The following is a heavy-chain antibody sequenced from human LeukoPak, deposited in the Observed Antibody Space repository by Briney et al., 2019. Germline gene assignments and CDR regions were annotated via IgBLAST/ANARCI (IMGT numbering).Heavy chain of an antibody. Sequence: ASVKVSCKASGYTFTSYYMHWVRQAPGHGLEWMGWMNPNTGGTDFAQRFQGRVTLTRDTALTTAYMDLTSLGPDDTAIYFCTRSERVKGIFDFWGQGSLVVVSS. J-gene: IGHJ4*02. V-gene: IGHV1-2*02. D-gene: IGHD1-1*01. CDR2: MNPNTGGT. CDR1: GYTFTSYY. CDR3: TRSERVKGIFDF.